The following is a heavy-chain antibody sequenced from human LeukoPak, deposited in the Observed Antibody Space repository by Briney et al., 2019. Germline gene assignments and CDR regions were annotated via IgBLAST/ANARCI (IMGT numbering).Heavy chain of an antibody. CDR2: ISAYNGNT. J-gene: IGHJ4*02. Sequence: ASVTVSCKASGYTFTSYGISWVRQAPGQGLEWMGWISAYNGNTNYVQKLQGRVTMTTDTSTSTAYMELRSLRSDDTAVYYCARDHRRYDSSGYSFDYWGQGTLVTVSS. D-gene: IGHD3-22*01. CDR3: ARDHRRYDSSGYSFDY. V-gene: IGHV1-18*01. CDR1: GYTFTSYG.